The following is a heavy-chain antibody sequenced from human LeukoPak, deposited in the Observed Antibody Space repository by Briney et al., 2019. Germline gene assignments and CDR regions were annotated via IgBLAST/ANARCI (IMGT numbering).Heavy chain of an antibody. Sequence: GGSLTLSCVASGFTFSSYAMHWVRQAPGKGLEYVSAISSIGGSTYYANSVEGRFTISRDNSKNTLYLQMNSLRAEDTAVYYCARTYSSSSAVVRFDPWGQGTLVTVSS. CDR1: GFTFSSYA. CDR2: ISSIGGST. D-gene: IGHD6-13*01. V-gene: IGHV3-64*01. CDR3: ARTYSSSSAVVRFDP. J-gene: IGHJ5*02.